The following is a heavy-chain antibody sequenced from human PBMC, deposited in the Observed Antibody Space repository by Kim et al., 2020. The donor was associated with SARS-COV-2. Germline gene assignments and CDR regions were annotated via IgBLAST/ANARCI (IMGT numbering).Heavy chain of an antibody. CDR2: ISSSSIYI. Sequence: GGSLRLSCAASGFTFSSYSMNWVRQAPGKGLDWVSSISSSSIYIYYADSVKGRFTISRDNAKNSLYLQMNSLRAEDTAVYYCASLPAASSVSYYYYGMDVWGQGNTVTVSS. V-gene: IGHV3-21*01. J-gene: IGHJ6*02. D-gene: IGHD2-2*01. CDR3: ASLPAASSVSYYYYGMDV. CDR1: GFTFSSYS.